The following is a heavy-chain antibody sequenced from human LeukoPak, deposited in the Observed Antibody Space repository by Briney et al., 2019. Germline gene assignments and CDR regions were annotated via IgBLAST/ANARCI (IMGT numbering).Heavy chain of an antibody. D-gene: IGHD1-26*01. Sequence: PSETLSLTCTVSNDSISTHYWSWIRQPPGKGLEWIGYIYYTGNTNYNPSLKSRVTISIDTSKNQFSLKVSSVTAADTAVYFCARSKWSSRPYYYGMDVWGQGTAVTVSS. CDR1: NDSISTHY. CDR2: IYYTGNT. V-gene: IGHV4-59*11. J-gene: IGHJ6*02. CDR3: ARSKWSSRPYYYGMDV.